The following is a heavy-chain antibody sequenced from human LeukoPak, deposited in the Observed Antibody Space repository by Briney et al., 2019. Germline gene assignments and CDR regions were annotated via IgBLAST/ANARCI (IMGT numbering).Heavy chain of an antibody. CDR1: GFTFSSYG. CDR3: AVYYCAKVASGFGELLKRYFDY. Sequence: GGSLRLSCAASGFTFSSYGMHWVRQAPGKGLEWVAFIRYDGSNKYYADSVKGRFTISRDNSKNTLYLQMNSLRAEDTRAEDTAVYYCAKVASGFGELLKRYFDYWGQGTLVTVSS. J-gene: IGHJ4*02. CDR2: IRYDGSNK. V-gene: IGHV3-30*02. D-gene: IGHD3-10*01.